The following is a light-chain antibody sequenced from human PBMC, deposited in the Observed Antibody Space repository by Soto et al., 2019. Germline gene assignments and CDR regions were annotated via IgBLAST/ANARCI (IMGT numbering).Light chain of an antibody. V-gene: IGLV2-14*01. CDR1: MRDVGAYNL. CDR2: EVR. J-gene: IGLJ3*02. Sequence: QSALTQPASVSGSAGQSITISCSGTMRDVGAYNLVSWYQQHPGTAPKLIIYEVRNRPSGISSRFSGSRSGNTASLTISGLQSDDEGDYYCSSYTAISTLVFGGGTKLTVL. CDR3: SSYTAISTLV.